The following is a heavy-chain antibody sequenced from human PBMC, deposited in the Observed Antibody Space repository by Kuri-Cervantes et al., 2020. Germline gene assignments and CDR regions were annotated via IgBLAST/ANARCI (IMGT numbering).Heavy chain of an antibody. Sequence: GESLKISCAASGFTFSMYWMSWVRQAPGRGLEWLATIQEHGTIKTYVDSVKGRFTISRDNDNNYLYLQMNSLIAEDTAVYYCARDKADYWGQGTLVTVSS. V-gene: IGHV3-7*01. J-gene: IGHJ4*02. CDR3: ARDKADY. CDR2: IQEHGTIK. CDR1: GFTFSMYW.